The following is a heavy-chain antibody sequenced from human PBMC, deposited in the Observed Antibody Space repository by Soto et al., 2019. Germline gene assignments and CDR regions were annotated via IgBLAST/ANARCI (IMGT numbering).Heavy chain of an antibody. D-gene: IGHD1-1*01. J-gene: IGHJ6*02. Sequence: EVQLLESGGDLVQPGGSLRLSCAASGFTFSNFAMNWVRQAPGKGLEWVSAITGSGSSAYFADAVKGRFTISRDNSQNTLYLQMNSLRVEDSGVYFCAKSTVTTSYFYGLDVRGQGTTVIVSS. CDR2: ITGSGSSA. CDR3: AKSTVTTSYFYGLDV. V-gene: IGHV3-23*01. CDR1: GFTFSNFA.